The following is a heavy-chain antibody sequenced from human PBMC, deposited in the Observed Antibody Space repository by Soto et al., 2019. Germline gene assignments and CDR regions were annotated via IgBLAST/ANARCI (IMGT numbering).Heavy chain of an antibody. V-gene: IGHV4-39*01. CDR2: ITNNGGT. CDR1: GDFLGRSSCN. D-gene: IGHD2-21*01. J-gene: IGHJ5*02. CDR3: ASPYGPSEFDP. Sequence: SEALSLSKSVSGDFLGRSSCNWVLLRQSPGEGLEWIASITNNGGTQYNPSLKSRVTIFVDTSKNEFSLKVTSVTAADTGVYFCASPYGPSEFDPWGQGSLVTVS.